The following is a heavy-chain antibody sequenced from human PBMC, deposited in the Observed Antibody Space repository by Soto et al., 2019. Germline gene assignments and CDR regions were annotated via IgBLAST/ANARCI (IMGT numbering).Heavy chain of an antibody. V-gene: IGHV1-69*12. J-gene: IGHJ5*02. D-gene: IGHD6-19*01. Sequence: QVQLVQSGAEVKKPGSSVKVSCKASGGTFSSYAISWVRQAPGQGLEWMGGIIPIFGTANYAQKFQGRVTITADESTSTAYMELSSLRSEDTAVYYCASTPGIAVAGTGIWWFDPWGQGTLVTVSS. CDR3: ASTPGIAVAGTGIWWFDP. CDR2: IIPIFGTA. CDR1: GGTFSSYA.